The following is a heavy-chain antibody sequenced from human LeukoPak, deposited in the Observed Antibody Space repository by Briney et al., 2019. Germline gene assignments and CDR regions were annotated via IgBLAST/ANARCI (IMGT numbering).Heavy chain of an antibody. CDR2: INHSGST. CDR1: GGSFSGYY. D-gene: IGHD3-22*01. Sequence: SETLSLTCAVYGGSFSGYYWSWIRQPPGKGLEWVGEINHSGSTNYNPSLKSRVTISVDTSTNQFSLKLSSVTAADTAVYYCARGRAKRYYYDSSGYSYYFDYWGQGTLVTVSS. CDR3: ARGRAKRYYYDSSGYSYYFDY. V-gene: IGHV4-34*01. J-gene: IGHJ4*02.